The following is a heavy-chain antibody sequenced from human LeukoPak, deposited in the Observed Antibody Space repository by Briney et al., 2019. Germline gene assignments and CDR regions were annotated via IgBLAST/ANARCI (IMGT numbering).Heavy chain of an antibody. CDR2: ISGSGGST. V-gene: IGHV3-23*01. CDR1: GFTFSSYA. D-gene: IGHD3-10*01. Sequence: PGGSLRLSCVASGFTFSSYAMSWVRQAPGKGLEWVSAISGSGGSTYYADSVKGRFTISRDNSKNTLYLQMNSLRAEDTAVYYCAKLELLWFGELSDWGQGTLVTVSS. CDR3: AKLELLWFGELSD. J-gene: IGHJ4*02.